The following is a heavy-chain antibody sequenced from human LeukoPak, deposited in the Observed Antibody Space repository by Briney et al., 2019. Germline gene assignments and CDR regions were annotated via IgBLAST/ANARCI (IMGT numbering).Heavy chain of an antibody. CDR1: GGSISSGDYY. Sequence: SETLSLTCTVSGGSISSGDYYWTWIRQPPGKGLEWIGEINHSGSTNYNPSLKSRVTMSIDTSKNQFSLILSSVTAADTAVYYCARGLSDVYWGQGTLVTVSS. V-gene: IGHV4-39*07. J-gene: IGHJ4*02. CDR2: INHSGST. CDR3: ARGLSDVY.